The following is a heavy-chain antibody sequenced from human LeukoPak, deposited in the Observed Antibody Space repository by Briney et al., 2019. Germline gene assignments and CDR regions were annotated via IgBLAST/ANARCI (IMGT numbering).Heavy chain of an antibody. CDR2: IYYSGST. CDR1: GGSISSSTYY. CDR3: ARPLSGSSSWHGDAFDI. Sequence: PSETLSLTCTVSGGSISSSTYYWGWIRQPPGKGLEWIGSIYYSGSTYYNAFLKSRVTISADTSKNQFSMKLSSVTAADTAVYYCARPLSGSSSWHGDAFDIWGQGTMVTVSS. V-gene: IGHV4-39*01. J-gene: IGHJ3*02. D-gene: IGHD6-13*01.